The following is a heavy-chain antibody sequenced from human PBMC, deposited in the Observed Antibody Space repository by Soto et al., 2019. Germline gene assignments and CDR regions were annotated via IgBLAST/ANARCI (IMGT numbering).Heavy chain of an antibody. Sequence: QVQLVQSGAEVKKPGSSVKVSCKASGGTFSSYAISWVRQAPGQGLEWMGGIIPIFGTANYAQKFQGRVTFTADESTSTAYMELSSLRFEDTAVYYCARVAEYSYGAYYFDYWGQGTLAPVSS. D-gene: IGHD5-18*01. J-gene: IGHJ4*02. V-gene: IGHV1-69*12. CDR3: ARVAEYSYGAYYFDY. CDR1: GGTFSSYA. CDR2: IIPIFGTA.